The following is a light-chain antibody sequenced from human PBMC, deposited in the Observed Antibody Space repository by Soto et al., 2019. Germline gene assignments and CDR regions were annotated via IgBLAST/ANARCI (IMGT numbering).Light chain of an antibody. CDR3: QQTYGTPPWT. CDR2: GTS. CDR1: HTISSY. Sequence: DIQMTQYPSPLSASIGDRVMITCRASHTISSYLNWYQQKPGKAPKLLIYGTSNLQRGVPSRFSGSESGRDFTLTISSLQPEDIGMYFCQQTYGTPPWTFGQGTKVDIK. V-gene: IGKV1-39*01. J-gene: IGKJ1*01.